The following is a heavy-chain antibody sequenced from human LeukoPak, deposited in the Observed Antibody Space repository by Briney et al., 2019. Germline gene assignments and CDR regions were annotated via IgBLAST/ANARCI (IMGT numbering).Heavy chain of an antibody. CDR1: GFTFSSYA. CDR3: ARDLSGVTGYTYGRGIDY. Sequence: GALRLSCAASGFTFSSYAMSWVRQAPGKGLEWVSAISGSGGSTYYADSVKGRFTISRDNSKNTLYLQMNSLRAEDTAVYYCARDLSGVTGYTYGRGIDYWGQGTLVTVSS. V-gene: IGHV3-23*01. D-gene: IGHD5-18*01. CDR2: ISGSGGST. J-gene: IGHJ4*02.